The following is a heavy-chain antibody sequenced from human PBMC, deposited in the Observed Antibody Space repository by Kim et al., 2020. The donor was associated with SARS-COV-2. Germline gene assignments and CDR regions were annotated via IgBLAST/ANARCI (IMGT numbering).Heavy chain of an antibody. D-gene: IGHD2-2*01. J-gene: IGHJ6*02. CDR2: INPSGGST. V-gene: IGHV1-46*01. CDR1: GYTFTSYY. Sequence: ASVKVSCKASGYTFTSYYMHWVRQAPGQGLEWMGIINPSGGSTSYAQKFQGRVTMTRDTSTSTVYMELSSLRSEDTAVYYCARDLSLVVPAAAYYYYGMDVWGQGTTVTVSS. CDR3: ARDLSLVVPAAAYYYYGMDV.